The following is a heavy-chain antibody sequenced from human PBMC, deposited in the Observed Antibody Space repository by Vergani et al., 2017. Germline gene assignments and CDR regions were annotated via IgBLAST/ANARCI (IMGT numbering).Heavy chain of an antibody. CDR1: GGSFNSGSYY. Sequence: QVQLQESGPGLVKPSQTLSLTCTVSGGSFNSGSYYWSWLRQPAGKRLEWIGRNHTTGVIHYNPSPNSRATISVDTSRNQIALKLTSVTATETAIYFCASVNPYVDFDIWGQGTMITVSS. J-gene: IGHJ3*02. V-gene: IGHV4-61*02. CDR2: NHTTGVI. D-gene: IGHD3-16*01. CDR3: ASVNPYVDFDI.